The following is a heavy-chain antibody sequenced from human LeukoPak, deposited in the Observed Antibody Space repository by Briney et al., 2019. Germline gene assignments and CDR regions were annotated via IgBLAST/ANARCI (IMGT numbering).Heavy chain of an antibody. D-gene: IGHD3-16*01. V-gene: IGHV4-30-4*01. CDR1: GGSISSDDYY. CDR3: ARVESMGDYFDS. J-gene: IGHJ4*02. CDR2: IYYSGTT. Sequence: SQTLSLTCTVSGGSISSDDYYWSWIRQPPGKGLEWIGYIYYSGTTYSNPSLKSRVTISVDTSKNQFSLKLSSVTAADTAVYYCARVESMGDYFDSWGQGTLVTVSS.